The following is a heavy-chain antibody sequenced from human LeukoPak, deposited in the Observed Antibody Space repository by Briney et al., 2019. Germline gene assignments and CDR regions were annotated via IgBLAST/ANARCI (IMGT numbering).Heavy chain of an antibody. J-gene: IGHJ3*02. V-gene: IGHV6-1*01. CDR2: TYYRSKWYN. CDR3: ARGDSSSWYFLGAFDI. D-gene: IGHD6-13*01. CDR1: GDSVPSNSAT. Sequence: SQTLSLTCALSGDSVPSNSATWNWIRQSPSRGLEWLGRTYYRSKWYNDYVLSVKSRITINPDTSKNQFSLQLNSVTPEDTAVYYCARGDSSSWYFLGAFDIWGQGTMVTVSS.